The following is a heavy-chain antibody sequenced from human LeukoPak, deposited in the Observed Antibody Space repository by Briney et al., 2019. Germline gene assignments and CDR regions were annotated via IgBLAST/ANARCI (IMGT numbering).Heavy chain of an antibody. J-gene: IGHJ4*02. V-gene: IGHV3-15*01. CDR1: GFTFSDAW. Sequence: PGGSLRPSCAGSGFTFSDAWMTWVRQAPGKGLEWVGHIKSNTFGGTTDYAAPVKGRCSILRDDSRNALFLLMDSLEPEDTAVYYCATEYYGSANFNFWGQGTLVTVSS. CDR2: IKSNTFGGTT. D-gene: IGHD3-10*01. CDR3: ATEYYGSANFNF.